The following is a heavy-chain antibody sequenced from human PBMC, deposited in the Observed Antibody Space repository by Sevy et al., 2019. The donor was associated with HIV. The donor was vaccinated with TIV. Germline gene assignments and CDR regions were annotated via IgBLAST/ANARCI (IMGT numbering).Heavy chain of an antibody. Sequence: SETLSLTCAVYGGSFSGYYWSWIRQPPGKGLEWMGEINHSGSTNYNPSLKSRVTISVDTSKNQFSLKLSSVTAADTAVYYCARVRTISYGDYIDYWGQGTLVTVSS. V-gene: IGHV4-34*01. J-gene: IGHJ4*02. CDR1: GGSFSGYY. D-gene: IGHD4-17*01. CDR2: INHSGST. CDR3: ARVRTISYGDYIDY.